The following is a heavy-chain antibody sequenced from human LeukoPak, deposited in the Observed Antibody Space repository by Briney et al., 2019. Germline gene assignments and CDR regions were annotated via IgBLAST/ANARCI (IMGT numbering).Heavy chain of an antibody. CDR1: GYTFTDYY. CDR3: ARANALHCSSTSCLFDY. Sequence: GASVKVSCKASGYTFTDYYMHWVRQAPGQGLECMGWINPNSGGTYSAQKFQGWVTMTRDTSISTAYMELSRLTSDDTAVYYCARANALHCSSTSCLFDYWGQGTLVTVSS. D-gene: IGHD2-2*01. J-gene: IGHJ4*02. V-gene: IGHV1-2*04. CDR2: INPNSGGT.